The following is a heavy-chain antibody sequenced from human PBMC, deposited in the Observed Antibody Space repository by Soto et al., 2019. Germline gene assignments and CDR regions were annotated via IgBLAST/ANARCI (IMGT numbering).Heavy chain of an antibody. CDR3: AMNHYYGWGSYYIPADGMDV. Sequence: QVQLVQSGAEVKKPGSSVKVSCKASGGTFSSYAISWVRQAPGQGLEWMGGIIPIFGTANYAQKFQGRVSITADEATSTAYVELSSRRCEDTAVYYCAMNHYYGWGSYYIPADGMDVWGQGTTVTVSS. J-gene: IGHJ6*02. V-gene: IGHV1-69*01. CDR1: GGTFSSYA. CDR2: IIPIFGTA. D-gene: IGHD3-10*01.